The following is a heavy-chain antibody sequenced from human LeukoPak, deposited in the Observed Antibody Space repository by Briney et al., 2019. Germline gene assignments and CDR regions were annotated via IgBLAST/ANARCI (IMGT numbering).Heavy chain of an antibody. CDR3: GGPNPLLERPSAMDV. CDR2: IGTAGDT. V-gene: IGHV3-13*01. J-gene: IGHJ6*02. CDR1: GFTFSSYD. Sequence: HTGGSLRLSCAASGFTFSSYDMHWVRQATGKGLEWVSAIGTAGDTYYPGSVKGRFTISRDNAKNSLYLQMNSLRAEDTAVYYCGGPNPLLERPSAMDVWGQGTTVTVSS. D-gene: IGHD3-3*01.